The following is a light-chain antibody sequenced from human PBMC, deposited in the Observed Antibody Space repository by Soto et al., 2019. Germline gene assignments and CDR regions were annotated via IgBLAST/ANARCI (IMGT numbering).Light chain of an antibody. J-gene: IGKJ1*01. V-gene: IGKV3-20*01. CDR1: QSVSSTY. CDR2: GAS. CDR3: HQFGTSPWT. Sequence: TVLTQSPGILSLSPGERATLSCRASQSVSSTYLAWYEQKPGQAPRLLIYGASSRATGIPDRFSGSGSGTDFTLTISRVEPEDFAVFFCHQFGTSPWTFGQGTKVEIK.